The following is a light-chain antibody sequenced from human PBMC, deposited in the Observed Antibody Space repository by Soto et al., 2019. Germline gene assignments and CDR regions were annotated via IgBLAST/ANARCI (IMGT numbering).Light chain of an antibody. CDR1: QSVSSN. CDR3: QQYRDWPPFS. J-gene: IGKJ3*01. CDR2: GAS. Sequence: EIVMTQSPATLSVSPGERATLSCRASQSVSSNLAWYQQKPGQAPTLLMYGASTRATGIPARFSGSGSETEFTLTISSLQSEAFAVYYCQQYRDWPPFSFGPGTKVAIK. V-gene: IGKV3-15*01.